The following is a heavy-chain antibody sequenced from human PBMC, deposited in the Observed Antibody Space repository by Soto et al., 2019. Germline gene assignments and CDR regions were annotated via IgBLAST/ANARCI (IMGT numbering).Heavy chain of an antibody. D-gene: IGHD2-21*02. CDR2: ISGSNNNI. CDR1: GFTLRNYE. J-gene: IGHJ4*02. CDR3: ASERLCGADCYFFDN. V-gene: IGHV3-48*03. Sequence: LRLSCAASGFTLRNYEMNWVRQAPGKGLEWISKISGSNNNIYYADSVRGRFTISRDNAKNSLYLQMNSLRAEDTAIYYCASERLCGADCYFFDNWGQGTQVTVYS.